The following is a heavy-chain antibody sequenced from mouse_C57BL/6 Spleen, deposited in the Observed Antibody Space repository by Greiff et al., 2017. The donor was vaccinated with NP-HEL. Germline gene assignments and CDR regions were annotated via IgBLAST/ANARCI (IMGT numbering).Heavy chain of an antibody. Sequence: VQLKQSGPGLVKPSQSLSLTCSVTGYSITSGYYWNWIRQFPGNKLEWMGYISYDGSNNYNPSLKNRISITRDTSKNQFFLKLNSVTTEDTATYYCARDGLGGTWYFDVWGTGTTVTVSS. CDR1: GYSITSGYY. CDR2: ISYDGSN. V-gene: IGHV3-6*01. J-gene: IGHJ1*03. D-gene: IGHD2-2*01. CDR3: ARDGLGGTWYFDV.